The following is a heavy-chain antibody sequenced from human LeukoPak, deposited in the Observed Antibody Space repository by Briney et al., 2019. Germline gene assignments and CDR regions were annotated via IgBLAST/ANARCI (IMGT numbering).Heavy chain of an antibody. Sequence: GGSLTLSCAASGFTFSSYCMKCVSQPPGKEVVWVSSIISSSGYIYYADSVKGRFTISRDNAKNPLYLQMNRLRAEDTAVYYCARVCGGGGSHYYYYRVVWGKGTTVTISS. CDR2: IISSSGYI. D-gene: IGHD2-15*01. CDR1: GFTFSSYC. CDR3: ARVCGGGGSHYYYYRVV. J-gene: IGHJ6*03. V-gene: IGHV3-21*04.